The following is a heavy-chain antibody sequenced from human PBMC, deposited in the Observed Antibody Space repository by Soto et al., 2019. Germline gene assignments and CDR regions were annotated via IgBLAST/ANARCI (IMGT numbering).Heavy chain of an antibody. J-gene: IGHJ6*02. CDR1: GFTFSMYW. D-gene: IGHD2-21*02. CDR2: IPQDGVDG. Sequence: GGSLRLSCEVSGFTFSMYWMSWVRQSPGKGLEWVAKIPQDGVDGHYADSVKGRFIISRDNGKNSLHLQLNNLRAEDTAVYYCARDHLILPAHDFFYGSDVWGRGATVTVSS. CDR3: ARDHLILPAHDFFYGSDV. V-gene: IGHV3-7*03.